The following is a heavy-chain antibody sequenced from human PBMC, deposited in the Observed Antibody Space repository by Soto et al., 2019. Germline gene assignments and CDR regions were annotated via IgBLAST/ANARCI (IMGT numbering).Heavy chain of an antibody. J-gene: IGHJ4*02. D-gene: IGHD5-12*01. Sequence: QLQLQESGSGLVKPSQNLSLTCAVSGGSISSGGYSWSWIRQPPGKGLEWIGYIYHSGGNYCNPSRNSRVTIPVDRSKNHFSLKLSSVTASDTAVYYCAVGPEVARNYWGQGTLVTVSS. V-gene: IGHV4-30-2*01. CDR1: GGSISSGGYS. CDR2: IYHSGGN. CDR3: AVGPEVARNY.